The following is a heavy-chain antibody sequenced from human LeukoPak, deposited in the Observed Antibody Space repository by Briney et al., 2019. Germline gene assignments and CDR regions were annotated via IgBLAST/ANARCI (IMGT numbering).Heavy chain of an antibody. D-gene: IGHD1-26*01. CDR1: GYSISSGYY. CDR3: ARDGDSGSYLGYFDY. Sequence: SETLSLTCTVSGYSISSGYYWGWIRQPPGKGLEWIGSIYHSGSTYYNPSLKSRVTISVDTSKNQFSLKLSSVTAADTAVYYCARDGDSGSYLGYFDYWGQGTLVTVSS. V-gene: IGHV4-38-2*02. CDR2: IYHSGST. J-gene: IGHJ4*02.